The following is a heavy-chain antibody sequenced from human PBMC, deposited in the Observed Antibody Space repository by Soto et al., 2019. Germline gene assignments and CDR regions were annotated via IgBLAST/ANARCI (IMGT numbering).Heavy chain of an antibody. CDR1: GGSISSYD. D-gene: IGHD7-27*01. J-gene: IGHJ4*02. CDR3: ARRWGRTFDY. CDR2: IYYSGST. V-gene: IGHV4-59*08. Sequence: PSETLSLTCTVSGGSISSYDWSWIRQPPGKGLEWVGFIYYSGSTNYNPSLKSRVTISVDTSKNQFSLKLSSVTAADTAVYYYARRWGRTFDYWGQGTLVTVSS.